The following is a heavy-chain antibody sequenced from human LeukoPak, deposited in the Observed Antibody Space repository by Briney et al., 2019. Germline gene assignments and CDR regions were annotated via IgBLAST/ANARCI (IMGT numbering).Heavy chain of an antibody. CDR1: GFTFDDYT. J-gene: IGHJ4*02. Sequence: GGSLRLSCAASGFTFDDYTMHWVRQAPGKGLEWVSLISWDGGSTYYADSVKGRFTISRDNSKNSLYLQMNSLRAEDTAVYYCARIVGATTFRDYWGQGTLVTVSS. D-gene: IGHD1-26*01. CDR2: ISWDGGST. CDR3: ARIVGATTFRDY. V-gene: IGHV3-43*01.